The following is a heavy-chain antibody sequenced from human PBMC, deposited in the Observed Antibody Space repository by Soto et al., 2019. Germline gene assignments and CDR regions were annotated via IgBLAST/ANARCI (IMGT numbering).Heavy chain of an antibody. V-gene: IGHV1-69*01. CDR1: GGTFSSYA. CDR2: IIPIFGTA. CDR3: ARGTTGYSGYDSPFDY. D-gene: IGHD5-12*01. J-gene: IGHJ4*02. Sequence: QVQLVQSGAEVKKPGSSVKVSCKASGGTFSSYAISWVRQAPGQGLEWMGGIIPIFGTANYAQKFQGRVTITADESTSTADMELSSLRSEDTAVYYCARGTTGYSGYDSPFDYWGQGTLVTVSS.